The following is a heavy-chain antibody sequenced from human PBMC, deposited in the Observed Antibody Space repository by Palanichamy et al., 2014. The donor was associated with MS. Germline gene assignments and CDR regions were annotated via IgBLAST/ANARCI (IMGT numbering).Heavy chain of an antibody. D-gene: IGHD6-25*01. CDR1: GFSFRTYS. V-gene: IGHV3-21*01. CDR3: VRDGGHYDMDV. CDR2: ISSSGGHI. J-gene: IGHJ6*02. Sequence: EVQLMESGGGLVNPGGSLRLSCRASGFSFRTYSMDWVRQAPGKGLEWVSGISSSGGHIYYRDSVKGRFTISRDNAKNSVFLQMNSLRAEDTAVYYCVRDGGHYDMDVWGQGTTVTVSS.